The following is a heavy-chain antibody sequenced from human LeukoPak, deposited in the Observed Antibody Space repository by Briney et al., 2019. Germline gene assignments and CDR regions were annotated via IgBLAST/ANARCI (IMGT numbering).Heavy chain of an antibody. CDR2: IYHSGST. Sequence: SETLSLTCTVSGGSISSGGYYWSWIRQPPGKGLEWIGYIYHSGSTYYNPSLKSRVTISVDRSKNQFSLKLSSVTAADTAVYYCASTWEANYYMDVWGKGTTVTVSS. D-gene: IGHD1-26*01. V-gene: IGHV4-30-2*01. CDR1: GGSISSGGYY. CDR3: ASTWEANYYMDV. J-gene: IGHJ6*03.